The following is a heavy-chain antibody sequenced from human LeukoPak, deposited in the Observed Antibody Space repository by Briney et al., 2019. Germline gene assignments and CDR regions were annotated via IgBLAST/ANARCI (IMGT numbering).Heavy chain of an antibody. CDR1: GFTFSSYA. CDR3: ARVAGEQQLDPFLYYYMDV. D-gene: IGHD6-13*01. J-gene: IGHJ6*03. Sequence: GGSLRLSCAASGFTFSSYAMHWVRQAPGKGLEWVAVISYDGSNKYYADSVKGRFTISRDNSKNSLYLQMNSLRAEDTAVYYCARVAGEQQLDPFLYYYMDVWGKGTTVTVSS. V-gene: IGHV3-30-3*01. CDR2: ISYDGSNK.